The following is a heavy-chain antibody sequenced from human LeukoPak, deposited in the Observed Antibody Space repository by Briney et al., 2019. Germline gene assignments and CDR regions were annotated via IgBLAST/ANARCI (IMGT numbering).Heavy chain of an antibody. J-gene: IGHJ4*02. CDR1: GFTFSSYA. Sequence: TGGSLRLSCAASGFTFSSYAMHWVRQAPGKGLEWVAVISYDGSNKYYADSVKGRFPISRDNSKNTLYLQMNSLSAEDTAVYYCASGLSVYYDSSGYADFDYWGQGTLVTVSS. CDR3: ASGLSVYYDSSGYADFDY. D-gene: IGHD3-22*01. V-gene: IGHV3-30*01. CDR2: ISYDGSNK.